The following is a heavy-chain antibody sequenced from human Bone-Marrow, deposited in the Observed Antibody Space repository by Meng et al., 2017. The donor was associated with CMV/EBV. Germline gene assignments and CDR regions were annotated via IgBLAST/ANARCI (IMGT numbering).Heavy chain of an antibody. CDR2: IWYDGSNK. V-gene: IGHV3-33*01. CDR1: GFTFSSYG. CDR3: ARDVSRGWYYGMDV. D-gene: IGHD3-22*01. J-gene: IGHJ6*02. Sequence: GECLKISCAASGFTFSSYGMHWVRQAPGKGLEWVAVIWYDGSNKYYADSVKGRFTISRDNAKNSLYLQMNSLRAEDTAVYYCARDVSRGWYYGMDVWGQGTTVTVSS.